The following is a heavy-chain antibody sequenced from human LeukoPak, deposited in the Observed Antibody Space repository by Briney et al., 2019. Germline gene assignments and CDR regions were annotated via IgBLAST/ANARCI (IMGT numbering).Heavy chain of an antibody. V-gene: IGHV4-31*03. CDR3: ARGDKYWTLFDY. Sequence: SETLSLTCTVSGGSISSGGYYWRRIRQHPGKGLEWIGYIYYSGSTYYNPSLKSRVTISVDTSKNQFSLKLSSVTAADTAVYYCARGDKYWTLFDYWGQGTLVTVSS. J-gene: IGHJ4*02. CDR2: IYYSGST. CDR1: GGSISSGGYY. D-gene: IGHD2/OR15-2a*01.